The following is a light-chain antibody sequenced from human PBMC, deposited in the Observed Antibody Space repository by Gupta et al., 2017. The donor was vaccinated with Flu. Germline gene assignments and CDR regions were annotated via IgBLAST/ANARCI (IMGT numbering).Light chain of an antibody. Sequence: TLSVSPGERATLSCRASQSVSSNLAWYQQKPGQAPRLLIYGASTRATGIPASFSGSGSGTEFTLTISSLQSEDFAVYYCQQYNNWHWTFGQG. CDR1: QSVSSN. CDR2: GAS. CDR3: QQYNNWHWT. V-gene: IGKV3-15*01. J-gene: IGKJ1*01.